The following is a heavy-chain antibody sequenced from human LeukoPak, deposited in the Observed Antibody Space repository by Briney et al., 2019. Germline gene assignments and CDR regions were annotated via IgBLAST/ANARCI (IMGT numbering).Heavy chain of an antibody. Sequence: ASVKVSCKASGYTFTSYGISWVRQAPGQGLEWMGWISAYNGNTNYAQKLQGRGTMTTDTSTSTAYMELRSLRSDDTAVYYCARAGRIAVAGTEIAAFDIWGQGTMVTVSS. D-gene: IGHD6-19*01. CDR3: ARAGRIAVAGTEIAAFDI. CDR2: ISAYNGNT. J-gene: IGHJ3*02. CDR1: GYTFTSYG. V-gene: IGHV1-18*01.